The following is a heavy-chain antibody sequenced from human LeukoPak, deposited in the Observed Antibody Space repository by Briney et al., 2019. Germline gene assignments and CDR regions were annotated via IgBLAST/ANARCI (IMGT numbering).Heavy chain of an antibody. V-gene: IGHV3-66*01. CDR2: IYSGGST. CDR3: TTDKGY. J-gene: IGHJ4*02. CDR1: GFTVSSNY. Sequence: PGGSLRLSCAASGFTVSSNYMSWVRQAPGKGLEWVSVIYSGGSTYYADSVKGRYTISRDDSKNTLYLQMNSLKTEDTAVYYCTTDKGYWGQGTLVTVSS.